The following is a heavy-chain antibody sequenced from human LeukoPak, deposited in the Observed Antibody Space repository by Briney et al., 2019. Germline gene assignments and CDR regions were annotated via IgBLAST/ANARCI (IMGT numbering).Heavy chain of an antibody. D-gene: IGHD3-22*01. V-gene: IGHV3-11*04. Sequence: GGSLRLSCAASGFTFSDYYMSWIRQAPGKGLEWVSYISSSGSTIYYADSVKGRFTISRDNAKNTLYLQMNSLRAEDTAVYYCARAYYYDSSAYYWFDYWGQGTLVTVSS. CDR2: ISSSGSTI. CDR1: GFTFSDYY. J-gene: IGHJ4*02. CDR3: ARAYYYDSSAYYWFDY.